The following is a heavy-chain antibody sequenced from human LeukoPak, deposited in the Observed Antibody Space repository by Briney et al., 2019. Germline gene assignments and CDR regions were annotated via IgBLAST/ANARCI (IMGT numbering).Heavy chain of an antibody. V-gene: IGHV3-7*01. CDR3: ARDGITMVRGAYYGMDV. CDR1: GFTFSSYW. CDR2: IKQDGSEK. Sequence: GGSLRLSCAASGFTFSSYWMSWVRQAPGKGLEWVANIKQDGSEKYYVDSVKGRFTISRDNSKNTLYLQMNSLRAEDTAVYYCARDGITMVRGAYYGMDVWGQGTTVTVSS. J-gene: IGHJ6*02. D-gene: IGHD3-10*01.